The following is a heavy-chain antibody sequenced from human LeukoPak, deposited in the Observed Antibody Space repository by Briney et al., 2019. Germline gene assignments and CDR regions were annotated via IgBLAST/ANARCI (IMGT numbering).Heavy chain of an antibody. CDR2: ISGDGVST. V-gene: IGHV3-43*02. CDR1: GLPIADFA. CDR3: AKESGKFDY. Sequence: GGSLRLSCVASGLPIADFAMHWVRQAPGKGLEWVSLISGDGVSTFYADSVKGRFSISRDNSKNSLYLEMDSLRTEDAAMYYCAKESGKFDYWGQGTLVAVSS. J-gene: IGHJ4*02.